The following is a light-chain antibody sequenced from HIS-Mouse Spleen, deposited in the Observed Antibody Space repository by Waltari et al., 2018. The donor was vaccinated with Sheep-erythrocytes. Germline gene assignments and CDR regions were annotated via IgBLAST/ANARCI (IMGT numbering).Light chain of an antibody. CDR3: MIWHSSAWV. CDR1: SGINVGTYR. Sequence: QAVLTQPSSISASPGASASLTCTSRSGINVGTYRIYWYQQKPGSPPQYLLRYKSDSDKQQGSGVPSRFSGSKDASANAGILLISGLQSEDEADYYCMIWHSSAWVFGGGTKLTVL. V-gene: IGLV5-45*03. J-gene: IGLJ3*02. CDR2: YKSDSDK.